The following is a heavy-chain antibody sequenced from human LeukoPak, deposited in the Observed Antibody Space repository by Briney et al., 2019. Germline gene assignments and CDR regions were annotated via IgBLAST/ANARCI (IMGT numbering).Heavy chain of an antibody. D-gene: IGHD4-17*01. CDR1: GYTFTSYY. CDR2: INPSGGST. Sequence: RASVTVSCKASGYTFTSYYMHWVRQAPGQGLEWMGIINPSGGSTSYAQKSQGRVTMTRDMSTSTVYMELSSLRSEDTAVYYCARDGGPNYGDYVGLLPYYYYYYMDVWGKGTTVTVSS. V-gene: IGHV1-46*01. J-gene: IGHJ6*03. CDR3: ARDGGPNYGDYVGLLPYYYYYYMDV.